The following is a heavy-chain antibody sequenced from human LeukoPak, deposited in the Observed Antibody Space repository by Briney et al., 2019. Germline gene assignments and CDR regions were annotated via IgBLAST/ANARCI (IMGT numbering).Heavy chain of an antibody. V-gene: IGHV4-34*01. CDR1: GESFSAYY. J-gene: IGHJ6*02. CDR2: INHSGST. Sequence: SETLSLTCTVYGESFSAYYWSWIRQTPGKGPEWIGEINHSGSTNHNPSLKSRVTISVDTSKKQFSLKLSSVTAADTAVYYCARGFLGYNYGLLDVWGQGTTVSVSS. CDR3: ARGFLGYNYGLLDV. D-gene: IGHD1-1*01.